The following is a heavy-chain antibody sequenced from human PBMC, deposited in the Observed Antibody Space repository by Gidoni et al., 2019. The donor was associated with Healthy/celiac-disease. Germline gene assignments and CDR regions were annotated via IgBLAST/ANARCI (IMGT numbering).Heavy chain of an antibody. CDR3: ATGPRGYSGSFSRVDY. CDR2: FDPEDGET. Sequence: QVQLVQSGAEVKKPGASVKVSCKVSGYTLTEFSMHWVRQAPGKGLEWMGGFDPEDGETIYAQKFQGRVTMTEDTSTDTAYMELSSLRSEDTAVYYCATGPRGYSGSFSRVDYWGQGTLVTVSS. V-gene: IGHV1-24*01. J-gene: IGHJ4*02. D-gene: IGHD3-10*01. CDR1: GYTLTEFS.